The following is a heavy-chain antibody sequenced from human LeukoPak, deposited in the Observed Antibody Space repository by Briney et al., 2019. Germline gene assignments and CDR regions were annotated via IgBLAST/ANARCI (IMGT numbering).Heavy chain of an antibody. J-gene: IGHJ6*02. Sequence: ASVKVSCKASGYTFTSYYMHWVRQAPGQGLEWMGIINPSGGSTSYAQKFQGRVTMTRDTSTSTVYMELSSLRSEDTAVYYCARSEPHRGYSYGYRPTTSTLYGMDVWGQGTTVTVSS. CDR3: ARSEPHRGYSYGYRPTTSTLYGMDV. V-gene: IGHV1-46*01. D-gene: IGHD5-18*01. CDR2: INPSGGST. CDR1: GYTFTSYY.